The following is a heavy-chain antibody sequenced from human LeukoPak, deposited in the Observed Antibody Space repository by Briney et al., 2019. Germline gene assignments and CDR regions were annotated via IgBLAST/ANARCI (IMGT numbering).Heavy chain of an antibody. CDR3: AREERYSSSWSPYYYYYGMDV. CDR1: GGSFSGYY. D-gene: IGHD6-13*01. CDR2: INHSGST. V-gene: IGHV4-34*01. J-gene: IGHJ6*02. Sequence: SETLSLTCAVYGGSFSGYYWSWIRQPPGKGLEWIGEINHSGSTNYNPSLKCRVTISVDTSKNQFSLKLSSVTAADTAVYYCAREERYSSSWSPYYYYYGMDVWGQGTTVTVSS.